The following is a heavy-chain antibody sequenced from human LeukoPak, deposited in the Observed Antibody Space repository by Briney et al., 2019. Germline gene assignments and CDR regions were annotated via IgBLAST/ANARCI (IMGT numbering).Heavy chain of an antibody. CDR3: ARLHYDVLTGPFDY. CDR1: GITVNTNY. J-gene: IGHJ4*02. Sequence: SGGSLRLSCAASGITVNTNYMSWVRQAPGKGLEWVPIIYSGGATFYADSVKGRFTISRENSKNTLWLQMNSLRAEDTAVYYCARLHYDVLTGPFDYWGQGTLVTVSS. CDR2: IYSGGAT. D-gene: IGHD3-9*01. V-gene: IGHV3-66*04.